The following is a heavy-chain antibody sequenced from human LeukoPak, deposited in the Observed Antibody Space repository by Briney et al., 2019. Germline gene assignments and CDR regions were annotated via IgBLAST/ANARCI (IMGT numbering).Heavy chain of an antibody. D-gene: IGHD4-23*01. J-gene: IGHJ4*02. CDR3: AKDTLGTVVTNSFDY. Sequence: GGSLRLSCAASGFTFDDYAMHWVRQAPGKGLEWVSGISWNSGSIGYADSVKGRFTISRDNSKNTLYLQMNSLRAEDTAVYYCAKDTLGTVVTNSFDYWGQGTLVTVSS. CDR1: GFTFDDYA. CDR2: ISWNSGSI. V-gene: IGHV3-9*01.